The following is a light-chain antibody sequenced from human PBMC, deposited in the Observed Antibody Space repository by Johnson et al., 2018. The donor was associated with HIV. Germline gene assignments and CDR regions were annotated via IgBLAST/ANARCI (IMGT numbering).Light chain of an antibody. CDR1: SSNIGYHY. J-gene: IGLJ1*01. V-gene: IGLV1-51*01. Sequence: QSVLTQAPSVSAAPGQKVTISCSGSSSNIGYHYVSWYQQLPGTAPKLLIYDHYNRPSGIPNRLFGSKSSTSATLYIPGLQTGDEGPSYCGSCYSSLYAYFFGAGTKVPVL. CDR3: GSCYSSLYAYF. CDR2: DHY.